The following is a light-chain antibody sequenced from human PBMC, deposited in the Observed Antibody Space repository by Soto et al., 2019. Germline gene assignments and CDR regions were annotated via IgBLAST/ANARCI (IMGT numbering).Light chain of an antibody. Sequence: EIVMTQSPATLSVSPGERATLSCRASQSVSSKLAWYQQKPGQAPRLLIYGASTRATGIPARFSGSGSGTEFTLTISSLQSEDFAVYYCHQYNKWPPKTFGQGTKVEIK. V-gene: IGKV3-15*01. CDR3: HQYNKWPPKT. J-gene: IGKJ1*01. CDR1: QSVSSK. CDR2: GAS.